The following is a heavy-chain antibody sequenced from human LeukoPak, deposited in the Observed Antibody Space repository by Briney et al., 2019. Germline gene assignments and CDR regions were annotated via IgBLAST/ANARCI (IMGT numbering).Heavy chain of an antibody. CDR1: GFTFSSYS. V-gene: IGHV3-21*01. CDR3: ARDRWELLSNSYHYCGLDV. Sequence: GGSLRLSCAASGFTFSSYSIKWVRQAPGKGLEWVSSITSGSSSIYYAGSVKGRFTISRDNAKNSLYLQMNSLRAEDTAVYYCARDRWELLSNSYHYCGLDVWGQGTTVTVSS. J-gene: IGHJ6*02. CDR2: ITSGSSSI. D-gene: IGHD2-15*01.